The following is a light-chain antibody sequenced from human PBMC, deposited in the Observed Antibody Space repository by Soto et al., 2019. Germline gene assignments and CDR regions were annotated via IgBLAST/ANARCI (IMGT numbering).Light chain of an antibody. J-gene: IGKJ3*01. CDR1: QSISSY. V-gene: IGKV1-39*01. Sequence: DIQMTQSPSSLSASVGDRVTITCRASQSISSYLNWYQQKPGKAPKLLIYAASSLQSGVPSRFSGSGSGTDFTSNISSLQPEDFATYYCQQSYSTLTFGPGTKVDIK. CDR2: AAS. CDR3: QQSYSTLT.